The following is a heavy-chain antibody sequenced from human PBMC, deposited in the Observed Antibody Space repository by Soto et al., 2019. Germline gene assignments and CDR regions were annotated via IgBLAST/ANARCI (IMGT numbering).Heavy chain of an antibody. CDR1: GGSISSSSYY. J-gene: IGHJ6*02. CDR2: IYYSGST. V-gene: IGHV4-39*01. D-gene: IGHD3-22*01. CDR3: ARSTYYYDSSGYYYAWYYYYYGMDV. Sequence: SETLSLTCTVSGGSISSSSYYWGWIRQPPGKGLEWIGSIYYSGSTYYNPSLKSRVTISVDTSKNQFSLKLSSVTAADTAVYYCARSTYYYDSSGYYYAWYYYYYGMDVWGQGTTVTVSS.